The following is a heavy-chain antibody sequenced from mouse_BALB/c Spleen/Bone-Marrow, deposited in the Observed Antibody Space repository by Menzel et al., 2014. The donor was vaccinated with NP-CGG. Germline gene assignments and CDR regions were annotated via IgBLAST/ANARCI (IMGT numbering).Heavy chain of an antibody. Sequence: EVKVEESGPGLVKPSQSLSLTCTVTGYSITSDYAWNWIRQFPGNKLEWMGYISYSGSTSYNPSLKSRISITRDTSKNQFFLQLNSVTTEGTATYYCARSVYYGSSYVDYWGQGTTLTVSS. CDR1: GYSITSDYA. V-gene: IGHV3-2*02. CDR3: ARSVYYGSSYVDY. CDR2: ISYSGST. D-gene: IGHD1-1*01. J-gene: IGHJ2*01.